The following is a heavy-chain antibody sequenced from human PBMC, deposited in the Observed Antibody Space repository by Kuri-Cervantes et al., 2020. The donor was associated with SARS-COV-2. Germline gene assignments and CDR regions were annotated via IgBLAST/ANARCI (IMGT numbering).Heavy chain of an antibody. CDR1: GGTFSSYA. J-gene: IGHJ4*02. V-gene: IGHV1-18*01. CDR2: ISTYSGNT. CDR3: AKNWGANGWYPFDC. D-gene: IGHD6-19*01. Sequence: ASVKVSCKASGGTFSSYAISWVRQAPGQGLEWMGWISTYSGNTNYAQRLQGRVTMTIDTSTSTAYMELRSLRSDDTAVFYCAKNWGANGWYPFDCWGQGTLVTVSS.